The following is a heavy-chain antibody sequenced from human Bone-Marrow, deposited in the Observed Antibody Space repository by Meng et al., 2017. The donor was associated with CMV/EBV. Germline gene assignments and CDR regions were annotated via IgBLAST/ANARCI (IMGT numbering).Heavy chain of an antibody. V-gene: IGHV3-23*01. J-gene: IGHJ6*01. CDR2: IGANGGAT. CDR3: AREGPLLRYGMDV. Sequence: GESLKISCAASGFTFSSYSMNWVRQAPGKGLEWVSAIGANGGATFYADSVKGRFTISRDNSKNTLYLQMNSLRAEDTAVYYCAREGPLLRYGMDVWGQGTTVTVSS. CDR1: GFTFSSYS.